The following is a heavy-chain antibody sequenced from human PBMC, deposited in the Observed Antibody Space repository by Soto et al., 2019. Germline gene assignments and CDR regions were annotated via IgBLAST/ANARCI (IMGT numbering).Heavy chain of an antibody. CDR3: ARDVGNVYGPR. V-gene: IGHV3-7*01. CDR1: GFTFSRYW. D-gene: IGHD3-10*01. J-gene: IGHJ4*02. CDR2: IKQDGSEE. Sequence: GGSLRLSCAASGFTFSRYWMSWVRQAPGKGLEWVANIKQDGSEEYYIDSVKGRFTISRDNAKSSLYLQMNSLRAEDTAVYYCARDVGNVYGPRWGQGTLVTVSS.